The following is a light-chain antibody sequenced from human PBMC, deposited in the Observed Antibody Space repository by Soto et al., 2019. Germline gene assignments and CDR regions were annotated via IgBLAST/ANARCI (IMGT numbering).Light chain of an antibody. J-gene: IGLJ2*01. Sequence: QSALTQPASVSGSPGQSITISCTGTSSDVGGSGLVSWYQFHPGKAPKLLIFEGFKRPSGVSNRFSGSKSGSAASLTISGLQAEDEADYYCCSYAGRSTWDVVFGGGTKLTGL. CDR3: CSYAGRSTWDVV. V-gene: IGLV2-23*01. CDR2: EGF. CDR1: SSDVGGSGL.